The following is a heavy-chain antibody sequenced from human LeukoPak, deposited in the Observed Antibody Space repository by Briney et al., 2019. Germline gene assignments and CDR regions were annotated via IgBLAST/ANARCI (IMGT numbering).Heavy chain of an antibody. J-gene: IGHJ4*02. CDR1: GFTVSSNY. V-gene: IGHV3-11*06. CDR2: ISSSSSSYT. CDR3: ARASASYFDY. Sequence: PGGFLRLSCAASGFTVSSNYMSWVRQAPGKGLEWVSYISSSSSSYTNYADSVKGRFTISRDNAKNSLYLQLNTLRDEDTGVYFCARASASYFDYWGQGTLVTVSS.